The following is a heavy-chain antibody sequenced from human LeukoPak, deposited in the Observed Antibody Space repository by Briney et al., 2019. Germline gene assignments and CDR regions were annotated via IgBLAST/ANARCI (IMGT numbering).Heavy chain of an antibody. Sequence: GGSLRLSCAAYGFTFDDYGMHWVRQAPGKGLEWVSLISGDGGSTYYADSVKGRFTISRDNSKNSLYLQMNSLRTEDTPMFYCAKDRIPRLRRYDSSGYYTYFQEWGQGTLVTVSS. CDR1: GFTFDDYG. V-gene: IGHV3-43*02. CDR2: ISGDGGST. J-gene: IGHJ1*01. D-gene: IGHD3-22*01. CDR3: AKDRIPRLRRYDSSGYYTYFQE.